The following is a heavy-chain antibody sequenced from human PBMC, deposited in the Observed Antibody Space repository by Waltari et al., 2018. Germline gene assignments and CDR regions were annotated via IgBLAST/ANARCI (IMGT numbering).Heavy chain of an antibody. CDR1: GGSISSSSYY. V-gene: IGHV4-39*07. D-gene: IGHD2-15*01. CDR2: NYFSGST. J-gene: IGHJ6*02. Sequence: QLQLQESGPGLVKPSETLSLTCTVSGGSISSSSYYWGWIGPPPGKELECIGSNYFSGSTYYNPSLKSRVTISVDTSKNQFSLKLSSVTAAETAVYYCARDTGGYCSGSSCYLPYYYGMDVWGQGTTVTVSS. CDR3: ARDTGGYCSGSSCYLPYYYGMDV.